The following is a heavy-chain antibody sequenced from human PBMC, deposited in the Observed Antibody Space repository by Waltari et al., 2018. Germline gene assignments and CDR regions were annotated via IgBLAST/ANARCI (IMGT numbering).Heavy chain of an antibody. CDR3: AREGDYIWGSYRPDLNWFDP. Sequence: QVQLVQSGAEVKKPGSSVKVSCKASGGTFSSYAISWVRQAPGQGLGWMGGIIPIFGTANYAQKFQGRVTITTDESTSTAYMELSSLRSEDTAVYYCAREGDYIWGSYRPDLNWFDPWGQGTLVTVSS. V-gene: IGHV1-69*05. CDR1: GGTFSSYA. CDR2: IIPIFGTA. D-gene: IGHD3-16*02. J-gene: IGHJ5*02.